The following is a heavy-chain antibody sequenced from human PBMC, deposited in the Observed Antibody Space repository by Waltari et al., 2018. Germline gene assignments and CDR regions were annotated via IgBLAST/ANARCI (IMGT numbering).Heavy chain of an antibody. Sequence: QVQLQESGPGLVKPSETLSLTCTVSGGSISSYYWSWIRQPPGKGLEWIGYIYYSGSTNYNPSLKSRVTISVDTSKNPFSLKLSSVTAADTAVYYCARYRQQLEYYFDYWGQGTLVTVSS. D-gene: IGHD6-13*01. CDR1: GGSISSYY. CDR2: IYYSGST. J-gene: IGHJ4*02. CDR3: ARYRQQLEYYFDY. V-gene: IGHV4-59*01.